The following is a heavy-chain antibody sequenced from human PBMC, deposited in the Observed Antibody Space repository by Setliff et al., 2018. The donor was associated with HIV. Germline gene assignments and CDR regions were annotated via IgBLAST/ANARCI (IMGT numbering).Heavy chain of an antibody. J-gene: IGHJ6*03. D-gene: IGHD3-10*01. CDR3: ARGGREYGVNYYYYYMDV. V-gene: IGHV4-4*08. CDR2: IYTSGST. CDR1: GGSIRSFF. Sequence: SETLSLTCTVSGGSIRSFFWSWIRQPPGKGLEWIGHIYTSGSTKYNPSLKSRVTISVDTSKNQFSLKLSSVTAADTAVYYCARGGREYGVNYYYYYMDVWGKGTTVTVSS.